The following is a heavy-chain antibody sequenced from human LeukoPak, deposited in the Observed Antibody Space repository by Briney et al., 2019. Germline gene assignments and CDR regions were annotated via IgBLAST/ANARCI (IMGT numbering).Heavy chain of an antibody. CDR1: GFTFSSYS. CDR2: ISGSGGST. CDR3: AKGTTTVTTPDAFDI. V-gene: IGHV3-23*01. J-gene: IGHJ3*02. Sequence: GGSLRLSCAASGFTFSSYSMSWVRQAPGKGLEWVSAISGSGGSTYYADSVKGRFTISRDNSKNTLYLQMNSLRAEDTAVYYCAKGTTTVTTPDAFDIWGQGTMVTVPS. D-gene: IGHD4-17*01.